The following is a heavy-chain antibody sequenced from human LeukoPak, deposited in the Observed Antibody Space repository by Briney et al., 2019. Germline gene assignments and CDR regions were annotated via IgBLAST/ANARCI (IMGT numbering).Heavy chain of an antibody. Sequence: SETLSLTCTVSGGSVSSGSYYWSWIRQPPGKGLEWIGYIYYSGSTNYNPSLKSRVTISVDTSKNQLSLKLSSVTAADTAVYYCAREGGTYYYDNGAFDIWGQGTMVTVSS. V-gene: IGHV4-61*01. CDR3: AREGGTYYYDNGAFDI. J-gene: IGHJ3*02. CDR1: GGSVSSGSYY. CDR2: IYYSGST. D-gene: IGHD3-22*01.